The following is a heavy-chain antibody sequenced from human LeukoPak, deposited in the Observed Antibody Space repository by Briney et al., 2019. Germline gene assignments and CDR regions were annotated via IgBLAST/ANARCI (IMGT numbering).Heavy chain of an antibody. CDR1: GGSTSSYY. Sequence: PSETLSLTCTVAGGSTSSYYWIWIRQPPGRELEGIGYIYYSGSTNYNPSLKSRVTISVDTSKNQFSLKLSSVTPADTAVYYCARERSGGRVWFDPWGQGTLVTVSS. J-gene: IGHJ5*02. D-gene: IGHD3-16*01. CDR2: IYYSGST. V-gene: IGHV4-59*01. CDR3: ARERSGGRVWFDP.